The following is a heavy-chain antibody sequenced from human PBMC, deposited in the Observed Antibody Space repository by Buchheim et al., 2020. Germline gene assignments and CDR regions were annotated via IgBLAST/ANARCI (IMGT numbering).Heavy chain of an antibody. V-gene: IGHV1-46*03. D-gene: IGHD2-2*01. CDR1: GYTFTSYY. Sequence: QVQLVQSGAEVKKPGASVKVSCKASGYTFTSYYMHWVRQAPGQGLEWMGIINPSGGSTSYAQKFQGRVTMTRAMSTSTGYMELSSLRSEDTAVYYCASTPQLGYCSSTSCSDYYYGMDVWGQGTT. CDR2: INPSGGST. CDR3: ASTPQLGYCSSTSCSDYYYGMDV. J-gene: IGHJ6*02.